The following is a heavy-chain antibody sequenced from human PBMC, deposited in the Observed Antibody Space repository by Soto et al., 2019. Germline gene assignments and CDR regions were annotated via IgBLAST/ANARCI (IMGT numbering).Heavy chain of an antibody. CDR2: IKRKSDDETT. V-gene: IGHV3-15*01. CDR3: APEGQMRSVSDWADYFEY. J-gene: IGHJ4*02. Sequence: EVQLVESGGGLVEPGGSLRLSCAASGFTFRHVWMTWVRQPPGKGLEWVARIKRKSDDETTDYAAAVKGRFIISRDDSKNTLYLQINSLRTDDTAVYFCAPEGQMRSVSDWADYFEYWGQGTLVTVSS. CDR1: GFTFRHVW. D-gene: IGHD3-9*01.